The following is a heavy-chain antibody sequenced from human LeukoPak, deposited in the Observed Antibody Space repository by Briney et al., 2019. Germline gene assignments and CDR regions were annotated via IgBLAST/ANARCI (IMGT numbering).Heavy chain of an antibody. CDR1: GFTVSSNY. CDR2: IYSGGST. Sequence: GGSLRLSCAASGFTVSSNYMSWVRQAPGKGLEWVSVIYSGGSTYYADSVKGRFTISRDNSKTTLYLQMNSLRAEDTAVYYCPRDRGSGSYYVAFDYWGQGTLVTVSS. CDR3: PRDRGSGSYYVAFDY. D-gene: IGHD1-26*01. J-gene: IGHJ4*02. V-gene: IGHV3-53*01.